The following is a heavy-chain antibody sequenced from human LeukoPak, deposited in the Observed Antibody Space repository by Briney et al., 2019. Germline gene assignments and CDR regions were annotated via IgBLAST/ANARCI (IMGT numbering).Heavy chain of an antibody. D-gene: IGHD3-3*01. CDR1: GFTFSSYW. Sequence: PGGSLRLSCAASGFTFSSYWMHWVPQAPGKGPVWVARTNRDGSSTADADSVKGRFTSSKYNAKNTLYLLMNSLRAEDTAVYYCARDSVEWYIFDYWGQGTLVTVSS. V-gene: IGHV3-74*01. J-gene: IGHJ4*02. CDR3: ARDSVEWYIFDY. CDR2: TNRDGSST.